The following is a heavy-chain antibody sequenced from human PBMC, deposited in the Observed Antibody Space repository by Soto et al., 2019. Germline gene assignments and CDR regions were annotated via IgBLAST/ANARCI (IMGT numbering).Heavy chain of an antibody. V-gene: IGHV4-34*01. CDR3: ARVQLRYFDWLLAAFDI. J-gene: IGHJ3*02. CDR2: INHSGST. D-gene: IGHD3-9*01. Sequence: SETLSLTCAVYGGSFSGYYWSWIRQPPGKGLEGIGEINHSGSTNYNPSLKSRVTISVDTSKNQFSLKLSSVTAADTAVYYCARVQLRYFDWLLAAFDIWGQGTMVTVSS. CDR1: GGSFSGYY.